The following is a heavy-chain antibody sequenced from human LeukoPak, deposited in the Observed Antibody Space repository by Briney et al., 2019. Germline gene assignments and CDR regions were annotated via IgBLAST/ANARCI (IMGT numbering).Heavy chain of an antibody. J-gene: IGHJ5*02. V-gene: IGHV4-61*01. Sequence: PSETLSLTCTVSGGSISSSSYYWSWIRQPPGKGLEWIGYIYYSGSTNYNPSLKSRVTISVDTSKNQFSLKLSSVTAADTAVYYCARTVADIVVVVAATQGWFDPWGQGTLVTVSS. D-gene: IGHD2-15*01. CDR2: IYYSGST. CDR3: ARTVADIVVVVAATQGWFDP. CDR1: GGSISSSSYY.